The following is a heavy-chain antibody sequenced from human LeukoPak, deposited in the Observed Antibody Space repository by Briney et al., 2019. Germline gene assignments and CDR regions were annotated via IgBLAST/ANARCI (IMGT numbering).Heavy chain of an antibody. CDR2: IIPIFGTA. CDR3: ARHGEYSSTPDAFDI. J-gene: IGHJ3*02. D-gene: IGHD6-6*01. Sequence: VKVSCKASGYTFTSYGISWVRQAPGQGLEWMGGIIPIFGTANYAQKFQGRVTITADESTSTAYMELSSLRSEDTAVYYCARHGEYSSTPDAFDIWGQGTMVTVSS. CDR1: GYTFTSYG. V-gene: IGHV1-69*13.